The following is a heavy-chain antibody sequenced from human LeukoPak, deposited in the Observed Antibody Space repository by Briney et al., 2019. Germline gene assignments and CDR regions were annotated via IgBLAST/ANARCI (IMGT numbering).Heavy chain of an antibody. V-gene: IGHV4-38-2*01. CDR3: ARSNYGYPDY. Sequence: SETLSLTCAVSGYSISSGYYWGWIRQPPGKGLEWIGSIYHSGSTYYNSSLKSRVTISVDTSKNQFSLKLSSVTAADTAVYYCARSNYGYPDYWGQGTLVTVSS. CDR2: IYHSGST. CDR1: GYSISSGYY. J-gene: IGHJ4*02. D-gene: IGHD5-18*01.